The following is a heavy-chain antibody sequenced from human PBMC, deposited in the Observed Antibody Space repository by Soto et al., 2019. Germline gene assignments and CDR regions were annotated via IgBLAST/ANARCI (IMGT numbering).Heavy chain of an antibody. CDR1: GFSFSDYY. Sequence: GGSLRLSCAASGFSFSDYYMSWVRQAPGEGLEWVSYISSSGSTIYYADSVKGRFTISRDNAKNSLYLQMNSLRAEDTAVYYCNGARVGTTIFGVHNYFHYWGQGTLVTVSS. CDR3: NGARVGTTIFGVHNYFHY. CDR2: ISSSGSTI. D-gene: IGHD3-3*01. V-gene: IGHV3-11*01. J-gene: IGHJ4*02.